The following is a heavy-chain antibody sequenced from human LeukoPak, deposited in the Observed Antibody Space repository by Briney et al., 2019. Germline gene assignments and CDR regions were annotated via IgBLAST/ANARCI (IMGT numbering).Heavy chain of an antibody. CDR2: ITHSGST. J-gene: IGHJ5*02. CDR1: GGSFSGYY. CDR3: ARGRDYDFWSGYYNRKNNWFDP. D-gene: IGHD3-3*01. Sequence: PSETLSLTCAVYGGSFSGYYWSWIRQPPGKGLEWIGEITHSGSTNYNPSLKSRVTISVDTSKNQFSLKLSSVTAADTAVYYCARGRDYDFWSGYYNRKNNWFDPWGQGTLVTVSS. V-gene: IGHV4-34*01.